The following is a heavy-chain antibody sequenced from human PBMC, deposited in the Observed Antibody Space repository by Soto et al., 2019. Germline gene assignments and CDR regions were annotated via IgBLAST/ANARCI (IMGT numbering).Heavy chain of an antibody. CDR2: ISSSSSTI. Sequence: GGSLRLSCAASGFTFSSYSMNWVRQAPGKGLEWVSYISSSSSTIYYADSVKGRFTISRDNAKISLYLQMNSLRAEDTAVYYCARGSTSFNWYFDLWGRGTLVTVSS. V-gene: IGHV3-48*01. D-gene: IGHD2-2*01. CDR1: GFTFSSYS. J-gene: IGHJ2*01. CDR3: ARGSTSFNWYFDL.